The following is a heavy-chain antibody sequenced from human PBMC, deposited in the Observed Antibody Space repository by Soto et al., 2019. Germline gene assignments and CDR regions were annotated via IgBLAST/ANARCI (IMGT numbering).Heavy chain of an antibody. CDR1: GFTFRNYF. D-gene: IGHD3-22*01. CDR3: ARVDHYESSGYYYYYGMDV. CDR2: IWNDGSNK. V-gene: IGHV3-33*01. J-gene: IGHJ6*02. Sequence: GGSLRLSCAASGFTFRNYFMHWVRQAPGKGLEWVAVIWNDGSNKYYADSVKGRFTISRDNSRNTLYLQMSSLRAEDTAVYYCARVDHYESSGYYYYYGMDVWGQGTTVTVSS.